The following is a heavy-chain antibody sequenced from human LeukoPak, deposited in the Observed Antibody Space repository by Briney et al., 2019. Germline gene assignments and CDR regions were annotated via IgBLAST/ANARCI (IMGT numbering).Heavy chain of an antibody. J-gene: IGHJ4*02. CDR1: GFTFSSYS. CDR2: ISSSSYI. Sequence: PGGSLRLSCAASGFTFSSYSMNWVRQAPGKGLEWVSSISSSSYIYYADSVKGRFTISRDNAKNSLYLQMNSLRAEDTAVYYCARAPRIVVVPAALGYWGQGTLVTVSS. D-gene: IGHD2-2*01. V-gene: IGHV3-21*01. CDR3: ARAPRIVVVPAALGY.